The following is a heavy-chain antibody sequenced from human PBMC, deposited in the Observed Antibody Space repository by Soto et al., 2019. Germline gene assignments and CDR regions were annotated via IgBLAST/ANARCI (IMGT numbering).Heavy chain of an antibody. Sequence: SLRLSCAASGFTFDDYGMHWVRQAPGKGLEWVSGISWNSGSIGYADSVKGRFTISRDNAKNSLYLQMNSLRAEDTALYYCAKDKTGGDYVPSYFDYWGQGTLVTVSS. V-gene: IGHV3-9*01. J-gene: IGHJ4*02. CDR2: ISWNSGSI. D-gene: IGHD4-17*01. CDR1: GFTFDDYG. CDR3: AKDKTGGDYVPSYFDY.